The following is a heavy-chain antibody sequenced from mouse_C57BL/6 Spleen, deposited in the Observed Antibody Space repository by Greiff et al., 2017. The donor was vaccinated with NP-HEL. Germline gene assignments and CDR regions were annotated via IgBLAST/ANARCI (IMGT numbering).Heavy chain of an antibody. CDR1: GYTFTDYY. CDR2: INPNNGGT. J-gene: IGHJ2*01. Sequence: VQLKQSGPELVKPGASVKISCKASGYTFTDYYMNWVKQSHGKSLEWIGDINPNNGGTSYNQKFKGKATLTVDKSSSTAYMELRSLTSEDSAVYYCARKGKTFFYFDYWGQGTTLTVSS. CDR3: ARKGKTFFYFDY. V-gene: IGHV1-26*01. D-gene: IGHD1-3*01.